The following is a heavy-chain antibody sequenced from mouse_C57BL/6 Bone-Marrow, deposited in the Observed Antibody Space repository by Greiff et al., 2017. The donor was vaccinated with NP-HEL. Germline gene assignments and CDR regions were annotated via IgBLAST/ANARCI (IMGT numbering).Heavy chain of an antibody. D-gene: IGHD2-10*02. Sequence: QVQLQQPGAELVKPGASVKMSCKASGYTFTSYWITWVKQRPGQGLEWIGEIYPGSGSTNYNEKFKSKATLTVDTSSSTAYMQLSSLTSEDSAVYCCARRYGNYFAMDYWGQGTSVTVSS. CDR3: ARRYGNYFAMDY. V-gene: IGHV1-55*01. CDR1: GYTFTSYW. J-gene: IGHJ4*01. CDR2: IYPGSGST.